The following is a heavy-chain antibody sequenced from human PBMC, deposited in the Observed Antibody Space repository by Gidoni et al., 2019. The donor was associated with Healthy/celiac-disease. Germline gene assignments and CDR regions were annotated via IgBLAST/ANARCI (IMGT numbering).Heavy chain of an antibody. CDR2: INPNSGGT. V-gene: IGHV1-2*02. CDR3: AVLTFYGGNISFDI. CDR1: GYTFTGYY. Sequence: QVQLVQSGAEVKKPGASVKVSCKASGYTFTGYYMHWVRQAPGQGLEWMGWINPNSGGTNYEQKFQGRVTMTRDTSISTAYMELSRLRSDDTAVYYCAVLTFYGGNISFDIWGQGTMVTVSS. J-gene: IGHJ3*02. D-gene: IGHD4-17*01.